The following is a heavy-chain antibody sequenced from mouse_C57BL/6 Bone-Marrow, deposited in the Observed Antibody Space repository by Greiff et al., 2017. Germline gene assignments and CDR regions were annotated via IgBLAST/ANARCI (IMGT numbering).Heavy chain of an antibody. CDR1: GYTFTDYY. J-gene: IGHJ2*01. D-gene: IGHD1-1*01. V-gene: IGHV1-26*01. CDR3: ARFATVVVDY. CDR2: INPNNGGT. Sequence: EVQLQQSGPELVKPGASVKISCKASGYTFTDYYMNWVKPSHGKSLEWIGDINPNNGGTSYNQKFKGKATLTVDKSSSTAYMELRSLTSEDSAVYYCARFATVVVDYWGQGTTLTVSS.